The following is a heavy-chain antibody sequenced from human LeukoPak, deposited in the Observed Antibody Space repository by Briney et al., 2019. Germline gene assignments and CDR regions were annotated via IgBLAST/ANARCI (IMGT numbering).Heavy chain of an antibody. D-gene: IGHD3-3*01. CDR3: ARVNDFNYYYMDV. CDR2: IIPMFGTT. V-gene: IGHV1-69*13. Sequence: SVKVSCKASGGTFSSYGISWVRQAPGQGLEWMGGIIPMFGTTYYAQNFQGRVTTNADQSTSTAYMELSSLRSDDTAVYYCARVNDFNYYYMDVWGKGTTVTVSS. J-gene: IGHJ6*03. CDR1: GGTFSSYG.